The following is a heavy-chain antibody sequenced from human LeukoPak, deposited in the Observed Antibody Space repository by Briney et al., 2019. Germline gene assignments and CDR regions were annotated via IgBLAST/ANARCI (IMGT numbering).Heavy chain of an antibody. V-gene: IGHV3-23*01. CDR3: AKDQGQAVVPHQFDY. CDR2: IYYSGCNT. D-gene: IGHD2-2*01. J-gene: IGHJ4*02. Sequence: GGSLRLSCAASGFMFSNFAMSWVRQAPGKGLEWVSTIYYSGCNTHSADSVKGRFTISRDNAKNTLYLQMNSLRAEDTAVYYCAKDQGQAVVPHQFDYWGQGTLVTVSS. CDR1: GFMFSNFA.